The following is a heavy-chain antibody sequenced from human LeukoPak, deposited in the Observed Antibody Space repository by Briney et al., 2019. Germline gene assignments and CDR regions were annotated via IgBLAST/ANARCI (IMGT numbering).Heavy chain of an antibody. CDR2: INHSGST. D-gene: IGHD3-10*01. CDR1: GVSFSGYY. J-gene: IGHJ6*03. Sequence: SETLSLTCAVYGVSFSGYYWSWIRQPPGKGLEWIGEINHSGSTNYNPSLQRRVTISVDTSKNQFSLKLSSVTAADTAVYYCARGLLYYMDVWGKGTTVTVSS. CDR3: ARGLLYYMDV. V-gene: IGHV4-34*01.